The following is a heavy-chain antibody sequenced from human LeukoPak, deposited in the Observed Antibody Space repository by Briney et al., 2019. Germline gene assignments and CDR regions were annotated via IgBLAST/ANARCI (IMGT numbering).Heavy chain of an antibody. J-gene: IGHJ6*02. Sequence: ASVKVSCKASGYTFTNYAIHWARQAPGQGLEWMGWINTDNGNRKYAQKFQGRVTITSDTSANTVNMELTSLRSEDTAVYFCARDKALTTSYGMDVWGQGTTVTVSS. V-gene: IGHV1-3*04. CDR2: INTDNGNR. CDR1: GYTFTNYA. D-gene: IGHD2/OR15-2a*01. CDR3: ARDKALTTSYGMDV.